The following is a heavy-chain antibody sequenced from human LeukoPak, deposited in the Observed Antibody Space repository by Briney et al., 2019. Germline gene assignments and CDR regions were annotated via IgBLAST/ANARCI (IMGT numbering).Heavy chain of an antibody. CDR3: ARDSRGVDYYYYYYMDV. CDR1: GGSISSGSYY. V-gene: IGHV4-61*02. CDR2: IYTSGST. J-gene: IGHJ6*03. D-gene: IGHD3-10*01. Sequence: PSETLSLTCTVSGGSISSGSYYWSWIRQPVGKGLEWIGRIYTSGSTNYNPSLKSRVTISVDTSKDQFSLKLSSVTAADTAVYYCARDSRGVDYYYYYYMDVWGKGTTVTISS.